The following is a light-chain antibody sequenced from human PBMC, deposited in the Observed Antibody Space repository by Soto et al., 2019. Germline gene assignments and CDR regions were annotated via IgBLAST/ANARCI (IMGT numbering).Light chain of an antibody. V-gene: IGKV1-9*01. J-gene: IGKJ4*01. CDR3: QQLKSYPLT. Sequence: DIQLTQSPSFLSASVGDRVTITCRAGQDISSYLAWYQQKPGKAPNLLMYAASTLQSGVPTRFSGSGSGTXXXXXXXTXXPEDFATYYCQQLKSYPLTFGGGTKVEIK. CDR1: QDISSY. CDR2: AAS.